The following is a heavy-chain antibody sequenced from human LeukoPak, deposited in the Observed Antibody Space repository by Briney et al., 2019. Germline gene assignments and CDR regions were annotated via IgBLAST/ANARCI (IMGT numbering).Heavy chain of an antibody. CDR1: GYTFTSYG. J-gene: IGHJ4*02. CDR2: ISAYNGNT. V-gene: IGHV1-18*01. Sequence: ASVKVSCKASGYTFTSYGISWVRQAPGQGLEWMGWISAYNGNTNYAQKLQGRVTMTTDTSTSTAYMELRSLRSDDTAVYYCARGILHGIAAAGSFPGLWGQGTLVTVSS. D-gene: IGHD6-13*01. CDR3: ARGILHGIAAAGSFPGL.